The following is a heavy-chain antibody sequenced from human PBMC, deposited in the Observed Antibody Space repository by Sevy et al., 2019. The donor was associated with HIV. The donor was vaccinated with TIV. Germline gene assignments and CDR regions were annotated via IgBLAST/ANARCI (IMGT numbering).Heavy chain of an antibody. Sequence: GGSLRLSCAASGFTFSNAWMNWVRQAPEKGLEWVGRIRSNSVGGTADNAAPVKDRFTLSRADSKNTLYLQLNSLKTEDTAVYYCATEGTAEAFDIWGQGTKVTVSS. CDR2: IRSNSVGGTA. CDR3: ATEGTAEAFDI. J-gene: IGHJ3*02. D-gene: IGHD1-1*01. V-gene: IGHV3-15*01. CDR1: GFTFSNAW.